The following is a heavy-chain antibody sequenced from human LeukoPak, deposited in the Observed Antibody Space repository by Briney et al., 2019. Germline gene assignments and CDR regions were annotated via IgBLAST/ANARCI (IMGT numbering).Heavy chain of an antibody. Sequence: ASVKVSCKASGYTFTSYGISWVRQAPGQGLEWVGWISAYNGNTSYAQKLQGRVTMTTDTSTSTAYMELRSLRSDDTAVYYCAREVESSSSAGEDAFDIWGQGTMVTVSS. CDR3: AREVESSSSAGEDAFDI. D-gene: IGHD6-13*01. CDR1: GYTFTSYG. J-gene: IGHJ3*02. CDR2: ISAYNGNT. V-gene: IGHV1-18*01.